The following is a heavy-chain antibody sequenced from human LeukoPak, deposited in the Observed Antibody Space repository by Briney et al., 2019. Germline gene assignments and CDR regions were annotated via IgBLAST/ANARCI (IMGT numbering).Heavy chain of an antibody. J-gene: IGHJ4*02. Sequence: ASVKVSCKASGGTFSSYAISWVRQAPGQGLEWMGWISAYNGNTNYAQKLQGRVTMTTDTSTSTAYMELRSLRSDDTAVYYCALDMNYDFWSGSYFDYWGQRTLVTVSS. CDR3: ALDMNYDFWSGSYFDY. CDR1: GGTFSSYA. V-gene: IGHV1-18*01. CDR2: ISAYNGNT. D-gene: IGHD3-3*01.